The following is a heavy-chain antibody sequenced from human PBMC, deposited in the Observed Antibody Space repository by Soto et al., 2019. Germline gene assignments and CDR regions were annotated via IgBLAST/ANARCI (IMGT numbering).Heavy chain of an antibody. CDR1: GGSISSSSYY. Sequence: QLQLQESGPGLVKPSETLSLTCTVSGGSISSSSYYWGWIRQAPGKGLEWIGSIYYSGSTYYNPSLQCRVXXSXDXXKHQFSLKLSSVTAADTAVYYCARQSAVAGNWFDPWGQGTLVTVSS. J-gene: IGHJ5*02. CDR3: ARQSAVAGNWFDP. V-gene: IGHV4-39*01. CDR2: IYYSGST. D-gene: IGHD6-19*01.